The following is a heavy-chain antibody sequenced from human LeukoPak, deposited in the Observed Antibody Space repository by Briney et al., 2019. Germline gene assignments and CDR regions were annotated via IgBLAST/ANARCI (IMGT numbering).Heavy chain of an antibody. Sequence: GGSLRLSCAASEFTFSSYEMNWVRQAPGKGLEWVPSISSSGSTIYYTDSVKGRFTISRDNTKNSLYLQMNSLRAEDTAVYYCARVLGLWYFDYWGQGTLVTVSS. CDR1: EFTFSSYE. CDR2: ISSSGSTI. V-gene: IGHV3-48*03. D-gene: IGHD3/OR15-3a*01. J-gene: IGHJ4*02. CDR3: ARVLGLWYFDY.